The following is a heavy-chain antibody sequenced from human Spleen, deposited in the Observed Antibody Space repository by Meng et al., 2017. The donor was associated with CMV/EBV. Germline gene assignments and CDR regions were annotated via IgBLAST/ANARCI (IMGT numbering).Heavy chain of an antibody. Sequence: LSCAASGFTFSNYGMTWVRQAPGKGLEWVSSISSSGSYIYYADSVKGRFTISRDNAKNSLYLQMNSLRAEDTAVYYCARDQPDSCDIWGQGTMVTVSS. CDR1: GFTFSNYG. CDR3: ARDQPDSCDI. V-gene: IGHV3-21*01. J-gene: IGHJ3*02. CDR2: ISSSGSYI. D-gene: IGHD3-22*01.